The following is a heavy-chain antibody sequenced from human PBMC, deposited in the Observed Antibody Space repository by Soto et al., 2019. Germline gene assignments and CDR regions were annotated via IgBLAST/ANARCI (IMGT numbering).Heavy chain of an antibody. D-gene: IGHD4-17*01. V-gene: IGHV4-39*01. CDR3: ARHRPTVVRASYYFDY. J-gene: IGHJ4*02. CDR1: GGSISSSSYY. CDR2: IYYSGST. Sequence: LSLTCTVSGGSISSSSYYWGWIRQPPGKGLEWIGSIYYSGSTYYNPSLKSRVTIPVDTSKNQFSLKLSSVTAADTAVYYCARHRPTVVRASYYFDYWGQGTLVTVSS.